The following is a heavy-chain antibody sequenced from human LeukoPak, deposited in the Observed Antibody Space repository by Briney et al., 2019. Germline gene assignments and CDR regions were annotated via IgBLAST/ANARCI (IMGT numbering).Heavy chain of an antibody. CDR1: GDSVSSYSAA. CDR3: ARSGGHDAFDI. J-gene: IGHJ3*02. D-gene: IGHD4-23*01. CDR2: TYYRSKWYN. Sequence: SQTLSLTRGISGDSVSSYSAAWGWIRQSPSRGLEWLGRTYYRSKWYNDYAVSVKSRITINPDTSKNQFSLQMTSVTPEDTAVYYCARSGGHDAFDIWGQGTMVTVSS. V-gene: IGHV6-1*01.